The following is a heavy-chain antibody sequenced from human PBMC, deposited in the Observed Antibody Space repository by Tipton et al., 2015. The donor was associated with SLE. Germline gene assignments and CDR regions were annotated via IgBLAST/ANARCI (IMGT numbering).Heavy chain of an antibody. V-gene: IGHV5-51*03. CDR2: VYPRDSEV. D-gene: IGHD2/OR15-2a*01. J-gene: IGHJ3*02. CDR3: ARADTFYSSFHI. Sequence: QLVQSGAEVKKAGETLKISCKGSGYEFTGYYIAWVRQTPGKGLEWVGMVYPRDSEVRYSPSFQGHVTVSADNSISTAFLQWDSLKASDSGVYYCARADTFYSSFHIWGQGTMVTVSS. CDR1: GYEFTGYY.